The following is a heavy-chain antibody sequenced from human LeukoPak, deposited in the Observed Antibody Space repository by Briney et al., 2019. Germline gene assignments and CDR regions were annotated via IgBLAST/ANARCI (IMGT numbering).Heavy chain of an antibody. CDR3: ARSREVRGDLFDY. V-gene: IGHV4-4*07. Sequence: SETLSLTCTVSGGSISNYYWSWIRQPAGKGLEWIGRIYTSESTNYNPSLMSRVTISVDTSENQFSLKLSSVTAADTAVYYCARSREVRGDLFDYWGQGTLVTVSS. J-gene: IGHJ4*02. CDR2: IYTSEST. D-gene: IGHD3-10*01. CDR1: GGSISNYY.